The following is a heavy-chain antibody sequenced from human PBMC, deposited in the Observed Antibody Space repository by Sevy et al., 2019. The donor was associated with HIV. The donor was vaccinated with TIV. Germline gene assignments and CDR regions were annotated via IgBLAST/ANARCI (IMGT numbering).Heavy chain of an antibody. V-gene: IGHV3-30*04. CDR3: ASGPVPKAAAGTYFDY. J-gene: IGHJ4*02. CDR2: ISYNGRNK. CDR1: GFTFSSYA. Sequence: GGSLRLSCAASGFTFSSYAMNWVRQAPGKGLEWVAVISYNGRNKYYADSVKGRFTISRDNSKNTMYLQMNSLRAEDTAMYYCASGPVPKAAAGTYFDYWGQATLVTVSS. D-gene: IGHD6-13*01.